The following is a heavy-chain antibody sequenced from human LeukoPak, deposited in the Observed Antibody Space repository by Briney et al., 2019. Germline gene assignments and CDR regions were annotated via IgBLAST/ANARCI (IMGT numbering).Heavy chain of an antibody. CDR3: ARVMGQWLVQNPKDYYYYYMDV. CDR2: ISAYNGNT. V-gene: IGHV1-18*04. Sequence: ASVKVSCKASGYTFTGYYMHWVRQAPGQGLEWMGWISAYNGNTNYAQKLQGGVTMTTDTSTSTAYMELRSLRSDDTAVYYCARVMGQWLVQNPKDYYYYYMDVWGKGTTVTVSS. J-gene: IGHJ6*03. CDR1: GYTFTGYY. D-gene: IGHD6-19*01.